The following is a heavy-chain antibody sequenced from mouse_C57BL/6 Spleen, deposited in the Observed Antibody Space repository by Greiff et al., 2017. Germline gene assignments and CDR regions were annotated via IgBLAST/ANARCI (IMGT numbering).Heavy chain of an antibody. J-gene: IGHJ2*01. CDR3: AKKAYYGSRPHYFDC. CDR2: IYPGGGCT. CDR1: GYTFTNYW. Sequence: VQLQQSGAELVRPGTSVKMSCKASGYTFTNYWIGWAKQRPGHGLEWIGDIYPGGGCTYYNEKFKGKATLTADKSSSTPYIQFSSLTADDYAIYYCAKKAYYGSRPHYFDCWGTGTTLTVSS. D-gene: IGHD1-1*01. V-gene: IGHV1-63*01.